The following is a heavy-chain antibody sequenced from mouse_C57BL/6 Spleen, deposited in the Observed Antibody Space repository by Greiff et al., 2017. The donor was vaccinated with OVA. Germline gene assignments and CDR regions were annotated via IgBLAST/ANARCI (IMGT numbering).Heavy chain of an antibody. Sequence: QVQLQQPGAELVKPGASVTLSCKASGYTFTSYWMHWVKQRPGQGLEWIGMIHPNSGSTNYNEKFKSKATLTVDKSSSTAYMQLSSLTSEDSAVYYCAREGDGYYDAMDYWGQGTSVTVSS. D-gene: IGHD2-3*01. CDR2: IHPNSGST. CDR1: GYTFTSYW. CDR3: AREGDGYYDAMDY. V-gene: IGHV1-64*01. J-gene: IGHJ4*01.